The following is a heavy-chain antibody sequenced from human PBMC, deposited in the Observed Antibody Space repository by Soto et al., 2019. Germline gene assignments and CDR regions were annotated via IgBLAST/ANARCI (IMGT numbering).Heavy chain of an antibody. CDR3: ARGRGGWLRFNGGHFDY. Sequence: ASVKVSCKASGYTFTGYYMHWVRQAPGQGLEWMGWINPNSGGTNYAQKFQGRVTMTRDTSISTAYMELSRLRSDDTAVYYCARGRGGWLRFNGGHFDYWGQGTLVTVSS. V-gene: IGHV1-2*02. CDR2: INPNSGGT. J-gene: IGHJ4*02. CDR1: GYTFTGYY. D-gene: IGHD5-12*01.